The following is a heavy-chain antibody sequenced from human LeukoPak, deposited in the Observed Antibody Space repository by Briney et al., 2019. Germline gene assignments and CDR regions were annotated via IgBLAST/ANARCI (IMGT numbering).Heavy chain of an antibody. V-gene: IGHV4-59*01. CDR1: GISMTNYH. J-gene: IGHJ5*02. CDR3: ARGSDGYRFDP. CDR2: IYNIETT. Sequence: PSETLSLTCTVSGISMTNYHWTWIRQSPGKAPEYIGYIYNIETTNYNPSLKSRVTVSVDMSKKQFSLRLNSVTAADTAVYYCARGSDGYRFDPWGQGILVTVSS. D-gene: IGHD5-18*01.